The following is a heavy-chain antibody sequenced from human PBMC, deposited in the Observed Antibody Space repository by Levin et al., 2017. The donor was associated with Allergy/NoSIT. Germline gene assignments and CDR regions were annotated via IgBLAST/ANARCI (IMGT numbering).Heavy chain of an antibody. V-gene: IGHV3-53*01. D-gene: IGHD3-10*01. Sequence: GGSLRLSCAASGFTVSTNYMNWVRQAPGKGLEWVSVIYSSGNTYYADSVKGRFTTSRDTSRNTLYLQMNTLTVEDTDIYYCARDRFLDGSASGGWLDSWGQGTLVTVAS. CDR3: ARDRFLDGSASGGWLDS. CDR2: IYSSGNT. J-gene: IGHJ5*01. CDR1: GFTVSTNY.